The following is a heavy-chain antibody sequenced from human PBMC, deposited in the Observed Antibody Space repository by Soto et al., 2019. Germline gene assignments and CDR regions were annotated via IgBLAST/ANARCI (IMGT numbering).Heavy chain of an antibody. Sequence: HPGGSLRLSCAASGFTFSSYGMHWVRQAPGKGLEWVAVISYDGSNKYYADSVKGRFTISRDNSKNTLYLQMNSLRAEDTAVYYCAKDLNMVRGHYYYYGMDVWGQGTTVTVSS. CDR1: GFTFSSYG. CDR3: AKDLNMVRGHYYYYGMDV. V-gene: IGHV3-30*18. D-gene: IGHD3-10*01. CDR2: ISYDGSNK. J-gene: IGHJ6*02.